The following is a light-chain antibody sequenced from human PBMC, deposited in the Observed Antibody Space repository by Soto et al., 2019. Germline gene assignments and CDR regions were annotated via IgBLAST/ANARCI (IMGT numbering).Light chain of an antibody. J-gene: IGLJ2*01. Sequence: QSALTQPPSASGPPGQSVTISCTGTSSDVGGYNSVSWYQQHPGKAPRLMIYEVSKRPSGVPDRFSGSKSGSTASLTVSGLQAEDEADYYCSSYAGRLVFGGGTKLTVL. CDR3: SSYAGRLV. CDR1: SSDVGGYNS. V-gene: IGLV2-8*01. CDR2: EVS.